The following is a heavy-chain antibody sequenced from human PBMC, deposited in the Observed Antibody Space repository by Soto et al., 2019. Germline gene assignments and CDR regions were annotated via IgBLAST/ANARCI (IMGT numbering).Heavy chain of an antibody. J-gene: IGHJ4*02. Sequence: QVQLVQSGAEVKKPGASVKVSCKASGYTFTSYGISWVRQAPRQWLEWMGWISANNGNTNYAQKLQGRVTMTTDTSTSTAHMELRSLRSDDTAVYYCARDRVSYALDYWGQGTLVTVSA. CDR2: ISANNGNT. CDR3: ARDRVSYALDY. CDR1: GYTFTSYG. D-gene: IGHD1-26*01. V-gene: IGHV1-18*01.